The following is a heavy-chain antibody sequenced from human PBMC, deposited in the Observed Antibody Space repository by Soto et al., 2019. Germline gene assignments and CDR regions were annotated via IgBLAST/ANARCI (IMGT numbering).Heavy chain of an antibody. D-gene: IGHD1-26*01. J-gene: IGHJ4*02. Sequence: GESLKIPCKGSGFSCTNYWIGWVRQKPGKGLEWMGIIFPGNSDPRYGPSFQGQVTISVDKSVNTAYLQWTSLEASDTAMYFCARQRGNYSPMGYFDSWGQGTLVTVSS. CDR2: IFPGNSDP. CDR1: GFSCTNYW. CDR3: ARQRGNYSPMGYFDS. V-gene: IGHV5-51*01.